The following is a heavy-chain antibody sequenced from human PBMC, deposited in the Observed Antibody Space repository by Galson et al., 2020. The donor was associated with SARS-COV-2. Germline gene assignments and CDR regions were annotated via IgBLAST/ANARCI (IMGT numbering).Heavy chain of an antibody. CDR1: GFTLSNSG. CDR2: LWSDGTNT. D-gene: IGHD6-19*01. Sequence: GESLKISCAASGFTLSNSGMLWLRQAPGKGLEWVAVLWSDGTNTYYADSVKGRFTISRDTSKNTLYLQMNSLTAEDTALYYCAKGGAVAGIRGIDYWGQGTLVTVSS. V-gene: IGHV3-33*06. CDR3: AKGGAVAGIRGIDY. J-gene: IGHJ4*02.